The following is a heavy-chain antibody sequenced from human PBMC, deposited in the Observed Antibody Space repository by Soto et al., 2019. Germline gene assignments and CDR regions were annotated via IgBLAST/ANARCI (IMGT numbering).Heavy chain of an antibody. Sequence: GGSLRLPCAASGFTFSGYSMNWVRQAPGKGLEWVSSISSSSSYIYYADSVKGRFTISRDNAKNSLYLQMNSLRAEDTAVYYCARDPGLAHYYDSSGHSRGAFDIWGQGTMVTVSS. CDR3: ARDPGLAHYYDSSGHSRGAFDI. V-gene: IGHV3-21*01. CDR1: GFTFSGYS. D-gene: IGHD3-22*01. J-gene: IGHJ3*02. CDR2: ISSSSSYI.